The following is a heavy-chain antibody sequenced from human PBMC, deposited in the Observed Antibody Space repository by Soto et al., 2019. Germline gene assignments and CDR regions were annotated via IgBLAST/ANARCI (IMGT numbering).Heavy chain of an antibody. CDR3: ARGSKESYPGSRIFDF. CDR1: GFTFGSRA. Sequence: GGSMRLSCVASGFTFGSRAMSWVRQAPGEGLEWVSTITDTGGDTKYADSVRGRFTISRDNSKNTLYLQMSSLRAEDSAVYYCARGSKESYPGSRIFDFWGRGTLVTVFS. J-gene: IGHJ4*02. V-gene: IGHV3-23*01. D-gene: IGHD3-10*01. CDR2: ITDTGGDT.